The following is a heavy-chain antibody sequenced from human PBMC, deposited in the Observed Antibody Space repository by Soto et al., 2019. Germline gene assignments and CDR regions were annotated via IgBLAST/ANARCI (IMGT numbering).Heavy chain of an antibody. CDR2: ISWNSGSI. CDR1: GFTFDDYA. D-gene: IGHD2-2*01. V-gene: IGHV3-9*01. CDR3: ARKGYCTSTSCYVDY. Sequence: EVQLVESGGGLVQPGRSLRLSCAASGFTFDDYAMHWVRQAPGKGLEWVSGISWNSGSIGYAESVKGRFTITRDNAKNSLFLQINSLSAEDTALYYCARKGYCTSTSCYVDYWGQGTLVTVSS. J-gene: IGHJ4*02.